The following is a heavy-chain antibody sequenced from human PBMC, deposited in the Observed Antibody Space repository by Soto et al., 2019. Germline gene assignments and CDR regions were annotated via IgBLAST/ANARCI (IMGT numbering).Heavy chain of an antibody. D-gene: IGHD3-3*01. CDR2: IYPSDSDT. J-gene: IGHJ4*02. V-gene: IGHV5-51*01. CDR1: GYNFAGYW. Sequence: GESLKISCKGSGYNFAGYWIAWVRQMPGKGLELMGIIYPSDSDTRYRPSFQGQVTISADKSISSAYLQWSSLRAPDTAMYYCARGGVSTRTFDYWGQGTPVTVSS. CDR3: ARGGVSTRTFDY.